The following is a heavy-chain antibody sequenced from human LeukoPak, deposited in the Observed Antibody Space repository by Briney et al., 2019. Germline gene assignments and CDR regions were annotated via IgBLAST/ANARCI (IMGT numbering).Heavy chain of an antibody. Sequence: GASVKVSCKASGYTFTGYYMHWVRQAPGQGLGWMGRINPNSGGTNYAQKFQGRVTMTRDTSISTAYMELSRLRSDDTAVYYCAKIIADGRFDPWGQGTLVTVSS. CDR3: AKIIADGRFDP. V-gene: IGHV1-2*06. D-gene: IGHD6-13*01. J-gene: IGHJ5*02. CDR2: INPNSGGT. CDR1: GYTFTGYY.